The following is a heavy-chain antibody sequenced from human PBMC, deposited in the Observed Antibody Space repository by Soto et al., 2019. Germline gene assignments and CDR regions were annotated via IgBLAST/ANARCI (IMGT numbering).Heavy chain of an antibody. CDR2: IYYSGST. Sequence: ETLSLTCTVSGGSISGYYWWWIRQPPGKGLEWIGYIYYSGSTNYNPSLKSRFTISLDTSKNQFSLKLTSVTAADTAVYYCARGYHYYYMDVWGKGTTVTVSS. V-gene: IGHV4-59*01. CDR1: GGSISGYY. J-gene: IGHJ6*03. CDR3: ARGYHYYYMDV.